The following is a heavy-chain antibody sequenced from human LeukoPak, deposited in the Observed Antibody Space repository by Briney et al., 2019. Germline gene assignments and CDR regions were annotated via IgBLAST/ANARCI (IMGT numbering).Heavy chain of an antibody. CDR2: INPSGGST. CDR1: GYTFTTYY. CDR3: AREIVVVPAAMGFDP. V-gene: IGHV1-46*01. Sequence: ASVKVSCKASGYTFTTYYIHWVRQAPGQGLEWMGVINPSGGSTSFAQKFQARLTMTRDTSTSTVYMELSGLRSEDTAVYYCAREIVVVPAAMGFDPWGQGTLVSVSS. D-gene: IGHD2-2*01. J-gene: IGHJ5*02.